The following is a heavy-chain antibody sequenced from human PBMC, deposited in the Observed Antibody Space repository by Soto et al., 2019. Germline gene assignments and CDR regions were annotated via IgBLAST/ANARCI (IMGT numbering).Heavy chain of an antibody. Sequence: QVQLVESGGGVVQPGRSLRLSCAASGFTFSSYGMHWVRQAPGKGLEWVAVISYDGSNKYYADSVKGRFTISRDNSKTTLYLQMNSLRAEDTAVYYCTHSEENGDYASKTPCDYWGQGTLVTVSS. V-gene: IGHV3-30*03. D-gene: IGHD4-17*01. J-gene: IGHJ4*02. CDR3: THSEENGDYASKTPCDY. CDR2: ISYDGSNK. CDR1: GFTFSSYG.